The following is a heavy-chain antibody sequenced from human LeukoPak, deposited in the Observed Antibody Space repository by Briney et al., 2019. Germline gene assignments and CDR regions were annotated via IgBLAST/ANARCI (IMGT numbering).Heavy chain of an antibody. D-gene: IGHD3-22*01. Sequence: ASVKVSCKASGYTFTSYDINWVRQATGQGLEWMGWMNPNSGNTGYAQKFQGRVTMTRNTSISTAYMELSSLRSEDTAVYYCARVEGYYDSSGYHNWFDPWGQGTLVTVSS. J-gene: IGHJ5*02. CDR2: MNPNSGNT. CDR1: GYTFTSYD. CDR3: ARVEGYYDSSGYHNWFDP. V-gene: IGHV1-8*01.